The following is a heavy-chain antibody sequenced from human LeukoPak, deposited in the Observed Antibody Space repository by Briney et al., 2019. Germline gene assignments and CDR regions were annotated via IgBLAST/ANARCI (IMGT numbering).Heavy chain of an antibody. J-gene: IGHJ4*02. CDR1: GFTFSSYA. CDR3: AKVRYTGYVPFDY. CDR2: VSGSGVGT. Sequence: GGSLRLSCAASGFTFSSYAMTWVRQAPGKGLEWVSSVSGSGVGTYYADSVKGRYTISRDNSKNTLYLQMNSLRAEDMALYYCAKVRYTGYVPFDYWGQGALVTVSS. V-gene: IGHV3-23*01. D-gene: IGHD5-12*01.